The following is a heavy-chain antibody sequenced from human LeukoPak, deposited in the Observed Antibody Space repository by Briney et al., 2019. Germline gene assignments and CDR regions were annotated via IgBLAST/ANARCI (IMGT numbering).Heavy chain of an antibody. Sequence: ASVKVSCKASGYTFTDYYLHWVRQAPGQGLEWLGWINPNSGTTSYAQKFQGRVTMTRDTPSRTVYMDLSGLRSDDTAVYYCARVIQDYDFWSGYYPSDYWGQGTLVTVSS. D-gene: IGHD3-3*01. CDR2: INPNSGTT. J-gene: IGHJ4*02. CDR1: GYTFTDYY. V-gene: IGHV1-2*02. CDR3: ARVIQDYDFWSGYYPSDY.